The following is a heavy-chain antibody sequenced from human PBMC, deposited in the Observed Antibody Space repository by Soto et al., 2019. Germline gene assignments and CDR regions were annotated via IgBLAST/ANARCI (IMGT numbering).Heavy chain of an antibody. J-gene: IGHJ5*02. CDR2: INPDGSST. CDR1: GFTFSPYW. D-gene: IGHD2-15*01. Sequence: EVQLAESGGGLVQPGGSLRLSCAASGFTFSPYWMHWVRQAPGKGLVWVSRINPDGSSTNYADSVKGRFTISRDNAKNTLYLQMNSLTAEDTAMYYCVRGGGGGLFDPWGQGTMVTVSS. V-gene: IGHV3-74*01. CDR3: VRGGGGGLFDP.